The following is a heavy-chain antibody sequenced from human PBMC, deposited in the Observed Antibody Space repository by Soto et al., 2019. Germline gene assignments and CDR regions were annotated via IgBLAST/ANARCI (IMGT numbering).Heavy chain of an antibody. V-gene: IGHV1-69*06. J-gene: IGHJ3*02. CDR2: IIPIFGTA. Sequence: SVKVSCKASGGTFSSYAISWVRQAPGQGLEWMGGIIPIFGTANYAQKFQGRVTITADKSTSTAYMELSSLRSEDTAVYYCARVKAGITGSIGGFDIWGEGKSVT. D-gene: IGHD1-7*01. CDR1: GGTFSSYA. CDR3: ARVKAGITGSIGGFDI.